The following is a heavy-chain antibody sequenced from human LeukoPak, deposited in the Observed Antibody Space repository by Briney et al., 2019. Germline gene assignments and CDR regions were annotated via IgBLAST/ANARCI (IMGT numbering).Heavy chain of an antibody. Sequence: EASVKVSCKASGYTFTGYYMHWVRQAPGQGLEWMGWINPNSGGTNYAQKFQGRVTMTRDTSISTAYMELSRLRSDDTAVYYCARDDARDDSSGHFDYWGQGTLVTVSS. CDR2: INPNSGGT. CDR3: ARDDARDDSSGHFDY. CDR1: GYTFTGYY. V-gene: IGHV1-2*02. J-gene: IGHJ4*02. D-gene: IGHD3-22*01.